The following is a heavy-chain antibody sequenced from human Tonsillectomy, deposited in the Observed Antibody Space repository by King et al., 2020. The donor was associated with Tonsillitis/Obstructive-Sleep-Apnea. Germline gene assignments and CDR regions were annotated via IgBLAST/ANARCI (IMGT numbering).Heavy chain of an antibody. CDR1: GDSISSGGYY. CDR2: IFYSGTH. V-gene: IGHV4-31*03. D-gene: IGHD2-2*01. Sequence: VQLQESGPGLVKPSQTLSLTCTVSGDSISSGGYYWSWVRQYPGKGLGWIGYIFYSGTHNYNPSLQSRVSMSIDTTKNQFSLMLTSVTAADTAVYYCARGSSTDFDYWGRGTLVTVSS. CDR3: ARGSSTDFDY. J-gene: IGHJ4*02.